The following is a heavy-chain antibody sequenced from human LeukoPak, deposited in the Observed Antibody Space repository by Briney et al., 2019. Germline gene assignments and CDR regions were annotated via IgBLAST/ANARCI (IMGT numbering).Heavy chain of an antibody. D-gene: IGHD3-3*01. CDR2: INPNSGGT. V-gene: IGHV1-2*04. J-gene: IGHJ4*02. Sequence: ASVKVSCKASGYTFTGYYMHWVRQAPGQGLEWMGWINPNSGGTNYAQKFQGWVTMTRDTSISTAYMELSRLRSDDTAVYYCARVLGDNTYYDFWSDYSVFDYWGQGTLVTVSS. CDR3: ARVLGDNTYYDFWSDYSVFDY. CDR1: GYTFTGYY.